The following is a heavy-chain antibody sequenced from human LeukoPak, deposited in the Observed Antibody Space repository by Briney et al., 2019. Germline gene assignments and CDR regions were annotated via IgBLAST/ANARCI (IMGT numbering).Heavy chain of an antibody. J-gene: IGHJ4*02. V-gene: IGHV3-23*01. CDR2: ISGGSNT. CDR3: AKAPSGSYVPFEF. Sequence: PGGPLRLSCAASGFTFSSHVMNWVRQAPGKGLEWVSVISGGSNTYYADSVKGRFTISRDNSKNTLYLQMNSLRAEDTAVYYCAKAPSGSYVPFEFWGQGTLVTVSS. CDR1: GFTFSSHV. D-gene: IGHD1-26*01.